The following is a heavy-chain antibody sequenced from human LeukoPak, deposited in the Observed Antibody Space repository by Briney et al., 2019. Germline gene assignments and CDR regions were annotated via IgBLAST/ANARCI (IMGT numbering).Heavy chain of an antibody. V-gene: IGHV3-48*01. J-gene: IGHJ4*02. CDR3: AKTGYYGSGTSYFDY. CDR2: ISSSNSLI. D-gene: IGHD3-10*01. CDR1: GFTFTNYN. Sequence: PGGSLRLSCAASGFTFTNYNMNWVRQPPGKGLEWVSYISSSNSLIYYADSVKGRFAISRDNAKNSLHLQMNSLRAEDTAIYYCAKTGYYGSGTSYFDYWGQGTRSPSPQ.